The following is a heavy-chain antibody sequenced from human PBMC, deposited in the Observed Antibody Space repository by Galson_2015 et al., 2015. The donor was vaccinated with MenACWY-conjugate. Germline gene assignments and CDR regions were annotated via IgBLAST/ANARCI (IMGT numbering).Heavy chain of an antibody. Sequence: SLRLSCAGSAFTFSNAYMSWVRQAPGKGLEWVGRIKSQTDGGKIDYAAPVKGRFTISRADSKNTLYMQMNSLKIEDTDVYYCTTHKPDSWGGLLFHFYMDVWGKGTTVTVSS. D-gene: IGHD2-21*01. J-gene: IGHJ6*03. CDR2: IKSQTDGGKI. V-gene: IGHV3-15*01. CDR3: TTHKPDSWGGLLFHFYMDV. CDR1: AFTFSNAY.